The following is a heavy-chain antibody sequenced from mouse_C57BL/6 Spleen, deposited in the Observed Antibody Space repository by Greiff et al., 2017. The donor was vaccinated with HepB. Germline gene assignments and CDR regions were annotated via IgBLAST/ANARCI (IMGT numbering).Heavy chain of an antibody. CDR2: INPSSGYT. D-gene: IGHD3-3*01. J-gene: IGHJ1*03. V-gene: IGHV1-4*01. CDR1: GYTFTSYT. Sequence: VKLQQSGAELARPGASVKMSCKASGYTFTSYTMHWVKQRPGQGLEWIGYINPSSGYTKYNQKFKDKATLTADKSSSTAYMQLSSLTSEDSAVYYCARRGDLWGYFDVWGTGTTVTVSS. CDR3: ARRGDLWGYFDV.